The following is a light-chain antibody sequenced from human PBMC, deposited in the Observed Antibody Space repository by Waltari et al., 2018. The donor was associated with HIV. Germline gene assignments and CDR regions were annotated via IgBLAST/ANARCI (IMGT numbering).Light chain of an antibody. CDR2: EVS. J-gene: IGLJ2*01. Sequence: QSALTQPPSASGSPGQSVTLSFTATSSDVGGHNYVSWYQQHPGKAPKLMFYEVSKRPSGVTDRFSGSKSGNTASLTVSGLQAEDEADYYCSSYAGSNNHVVFGGGTKLTVL. V-gene: IGLV2-8*01. CDR3: SSYAGSNNHVV. CDR1: SSDVGGHNY.